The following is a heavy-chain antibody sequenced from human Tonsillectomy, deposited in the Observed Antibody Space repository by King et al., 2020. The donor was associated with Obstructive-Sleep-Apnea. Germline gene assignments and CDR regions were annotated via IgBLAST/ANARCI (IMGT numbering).Heavy chain of an antibody. J-gene: IGHJ3*02. Sequence: QLVQSGAEVKEPGASVKVSCKASGYTFTSYGITWVRQAPGQGLEWVGWISGYNGNTNYAQKYQGRVTMTTDPSTTTAYMELRSLRSDDTAVYYCARDHITASEDIWGQGTMVTVSS. CDR1: GYTFTSYG. V-gene: IGHV1-18*01. CDR2: ISGYNGNT. CDR3: ARDHITASEDI. D-gene: IGHD1-14*01.